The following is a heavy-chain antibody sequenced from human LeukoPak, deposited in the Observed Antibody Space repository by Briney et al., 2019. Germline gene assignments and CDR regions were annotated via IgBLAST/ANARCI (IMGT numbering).Heavy chain of an antibody. D-gene: IGHD3-22*01. CDR3: ARDRYYYDSSGYHNWFDP. CDR2: ISNSGTT. V-gene: IGHV4-4*07. Sequence: SETLSLTCTVSGGSISPYYWSWIRQPAGKGLEYIGRISNSGTTNYNPSLRSRVTVSVDTSKNQLYLHLTSVTAADTAVYYCARDRYYYDSSGYHNWFDPWGQGTLVTVSS. J-gene: IGHJ5*02. CDR1: GGSISPYY.